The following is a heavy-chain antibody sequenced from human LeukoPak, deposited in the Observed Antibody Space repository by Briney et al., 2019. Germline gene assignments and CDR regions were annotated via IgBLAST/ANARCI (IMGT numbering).Heavy chain of an antibody. J-gene: IGHJ6*03. Sequence: VASVKVSCKASGYTFTSYGISWVRQAPGQGLEWMGWINPNSGGTNYAQKFQGRVTMTRDTSISTAYMELSRLRSDDTAVYYCARDAGGGNRLYYYYMDVWGKGTTVTVSS. V-gene: IGHV1-2*02. CDR3: ARDAGGGNRLYYYYMDV. D-gene: IGHD4-23*01. CDR2: INPNSGGT. CDR1: GYTFTSYG.